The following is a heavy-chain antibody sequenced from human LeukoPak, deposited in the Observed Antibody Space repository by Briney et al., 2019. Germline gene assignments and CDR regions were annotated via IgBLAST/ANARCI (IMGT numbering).Heavy chain of an antibody. J-gene: IGHJ6*02. D-gene: IGHD3-10*01. CDR3: VAMVRGVGYYYYYYGMDV. Sequence: SVKVSFKASGGTFSSYAISWVRQAPGQGLEWMGGNIPIFGTANYAQKFQGRVTITADESTSTAYMELSSLRSEDTAVYYCVAMVRGVGYYYYYYGMDVWGQGTTVTVSS. CDR1: GGTFSSYA. CDR2: NIPIFGTA. V-gene: IGHV1-69*01.